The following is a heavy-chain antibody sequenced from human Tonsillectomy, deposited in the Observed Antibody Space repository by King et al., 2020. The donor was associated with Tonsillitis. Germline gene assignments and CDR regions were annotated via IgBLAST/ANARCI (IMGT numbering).Heavy chain of an antibody. CDR3: ASGDPLPPIFGAGMFDY. J-gene: IGHJ4*02. Sequence: QLQESGPGLVKPSQTLSLTCTVSGGSISSGGYYWSWIRQHPGKGLEWIGYIYYSGSTYYNPSLKSRVTISVDTAKNQFSLKLSSVTAADTAVYYCASGDPLPPIFGAGMFDYWGQGTLVTVSS. CDR1: GGSISSGGYY. CDR2: IYYSGST. D-gene: IGHD3-3*01. V-gene: IGHV4-31*03.